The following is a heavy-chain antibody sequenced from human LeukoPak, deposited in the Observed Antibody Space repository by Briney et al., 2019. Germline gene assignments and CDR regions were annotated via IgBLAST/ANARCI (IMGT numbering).Heavy chain of an antibody. CDR3: ARPATTVTTPVSYYFDY. D-gene: IGHD4-11*01. CDR1: GGSISSSSYY. J-gene: IGHJ4*02. Sequence: SETLSLTCIVSGGSISSSSYYWGWIRQPPGKGLEWIGSIYYSGSTYYNPSLKSRVTISVDTSKNQFSLKLSSVTAADTAVYYCARPATTVTTPVSYYFDYWGQGTLVTVSS. V-gene: IGHV4-39*01. CDR2: IYYSGST.